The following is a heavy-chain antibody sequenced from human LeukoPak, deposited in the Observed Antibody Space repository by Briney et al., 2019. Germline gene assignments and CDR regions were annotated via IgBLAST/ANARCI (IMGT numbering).Heavy chain of an antibody. CDR2: IWYDGSNK. Sequence: GGSLRLSCAASGFTFSSYGMHWVRQAPGKGLEWVAVIWYDGSNKYYADSVKGRFTISRDNSKNTLYLQMNSLRAEDTAVYYCAKDPYGDYGFFDYWGQGTLVTASS. CDR3: AKDPYGDYGFFDY. V-gene: IGHV3-33*06. J-gene: IGHJ4*02. D-gene: IGHD4-17*01. CDR1: GFTFSSYG.